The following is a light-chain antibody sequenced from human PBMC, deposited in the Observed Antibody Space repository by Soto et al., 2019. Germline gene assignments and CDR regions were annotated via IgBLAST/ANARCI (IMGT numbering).Light chain of an antibody. CDR2: DTS. J-gene: IGKJ5*01. V-gene: IGKV3-11*01. CDR1: QSVSGY. Sequence: EIVMTQSPATLSVSPGDRATLSCRASQSVSGYLAWYQQKPGQAPRLVIYDTSNRATGIPARFSGSGSETDFTLTISSLEPEDFAMYYCQQYGSSSTFGQGTRLEIK. CDR3: QQYGSSST.